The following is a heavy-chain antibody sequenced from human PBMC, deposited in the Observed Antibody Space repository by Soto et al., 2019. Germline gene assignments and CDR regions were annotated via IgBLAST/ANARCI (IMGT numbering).Heavy chain of an antibody. V-gene: IGHV3-13*01. CDR1: GFTFSSYD. J-gene: IGHJ3*02. CDR3: ARALYSYGLFLAFDI. D-gene: IGHD5-18*01. CDR2: IGTAGDT. Sequence: GESLKISCAASGFTFSSYDMHWVRQATGKGLEWVSAIGTAGDTYYPGSVKGRFTISRENAKNSFYPQMNSLRAEDTAVYYCARALYSYGLFLAFDIWGQGTMVTVSS.